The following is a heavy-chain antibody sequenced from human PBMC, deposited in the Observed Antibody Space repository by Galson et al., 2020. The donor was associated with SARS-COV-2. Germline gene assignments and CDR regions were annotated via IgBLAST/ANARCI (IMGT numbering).Heavy chain of an antibody. CDR2: IYYSGST. J-gene: IGHJ1*01. CDR1: GGSISSSSYY. CDR3: ASRITMIVEL. Sequence: SETLSLTCTVSGGSISSSSYYWGWIRQPPGKGLEWIGSIYYSGSTYYNPSLKSRVTISVDTSKNQFSLKLSSVTAADTAVYYCASRITMIVELWGQGTLVTVSS. V-gene: IGHV4-39*01. D-gene: IGHD3-22*01.